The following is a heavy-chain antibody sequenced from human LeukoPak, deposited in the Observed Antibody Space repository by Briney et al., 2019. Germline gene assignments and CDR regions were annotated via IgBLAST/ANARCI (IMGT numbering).Heavy chain of an antibody. D-gene: IGHD2-2*01. CDR2: INPNSGGT. CDR1: GYTFTGYY. Sequence: ASVKVSCKASGYTFTGYYMHWVRQAPGQGLEWMGWINPNSGGTNYAQKFQGRVTMTRDTSISTAYMELSRLRSDDTAVYYCARAQHHIVVVPAALRIDPWGQGTLVTVSS. CDR3: ARAQHHIVVVPAALRIDP. J-gene: IGHJ5*02. V-gene: IGHV1-2*02.